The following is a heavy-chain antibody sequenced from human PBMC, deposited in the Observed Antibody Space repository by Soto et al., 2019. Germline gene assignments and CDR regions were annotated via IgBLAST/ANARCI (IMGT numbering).Heavy chain of an antibody. CDR2: INHSGST. V-gene: IGHV4-34*01. J-gene: IGHJ4*02. D-gene: IGHD5-12*01. Sequence: SETLSLTCAVYGGSFSGYYWSWIRQPPGKGLEWIGEINHSGSTNYNPSLKSRVTISVDTSKNQFSLKLSSVTAADTAVYYCAGDSGYVGYLFDYWGQGTLVTVSS. CDR1: GGSFSGYY. CDR3: AGDSGYVGYLFDY.